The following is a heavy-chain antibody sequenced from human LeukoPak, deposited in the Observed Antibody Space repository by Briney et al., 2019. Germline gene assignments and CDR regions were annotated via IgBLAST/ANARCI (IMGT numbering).Heavy chain of an antibody. J-gene: IGHJ3*02. CDR3: ARDGRDRPYAFDI. V-gene: IGHV4-59*12. D-gene: IGHD1-26*01. CDR2: IYHSGST. Sequence: SETLSLTCTVSGGSIRSYYWSWIRQPPGKGLEWIGSIYHSGSTYYNPSLKSRVTISVDTSKNQFSLKLSSVTAADTAVYYCARDGRDRPYAFDIWGQGTMVTVSS. CDR1: GGSIRSYY.